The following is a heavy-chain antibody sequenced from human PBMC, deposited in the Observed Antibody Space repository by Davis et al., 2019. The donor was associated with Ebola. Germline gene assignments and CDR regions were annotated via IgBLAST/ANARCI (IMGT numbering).Heavy chain of an antibody. D-gene: IGHD1-26*01. CDR3: AKAKWEVEYHYSGMDV. V-gene: IGHV3-30*18. CDR2: ISYDGSYQ. Sequence: GGSLRLSCAASGFTFSTYGMHWVRQAPGKGLEWVAVISYDGSYQNTGDSVRGRFTISRDKSKNTLYLQMNSLRTEDTAVYLCAKAKWEVEYHYSGMDVWGKGTTVTVSS. CDR1: GFTFSTYG. J-gene: IGHJ6*04.